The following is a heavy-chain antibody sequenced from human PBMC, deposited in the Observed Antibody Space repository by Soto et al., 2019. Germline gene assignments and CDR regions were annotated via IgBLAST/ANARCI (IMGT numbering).Heavy chain of an antibody. CDR2: INWNGGST. CDR1: GFTFDDYG. J-gene: IGHJ3*02. CDR3: ARVPPGGYSGYDSAFDI. D-gene: IGHD5-12*01. Sequence: GGSLRLSCAASGFTFDDYGMSWVRQAPGKGLEWVSGINWNGGSTGYADSVKGRFTISRDNAKNSLYLQMNSLRAEDTALYYCARVPPGGYSGYDSAFDIWGQGTMVTVS. V-gene: IGHV3-20*04.